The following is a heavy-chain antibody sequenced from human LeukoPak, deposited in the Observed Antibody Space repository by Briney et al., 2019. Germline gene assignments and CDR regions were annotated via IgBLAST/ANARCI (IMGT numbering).Heavy chain of an antibody. Sequence: GGSLRLSCAASGFTFSNYFMHWVRQAPGRGLVWVSRINPDGTNTMYAGSVKGRLTISRDNAKNILYLQMNSLRDDDTAVYYCARRVDATRWFDPWGQGTLVTVSS. J-gene: IGHJ5*02. V-gene: IGHV3-74*03. CDR1: GFTFSNYF. CDR2: INPDGTNT. CDR3: ARRVDATRWFDP. D-gene: IGHD2-15*01.